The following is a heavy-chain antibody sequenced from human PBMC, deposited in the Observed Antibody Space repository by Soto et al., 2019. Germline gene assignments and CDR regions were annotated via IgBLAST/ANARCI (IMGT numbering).Heavy chain of an antibody. D-gene: IGHD2-2*01. J-gene: IGHJ6*02. CDR2: IIPVFGTA. CDR1: GGTFSSFL. CDR3: ILDCTSMSCYGYLGVDV. V-gene: IGHV1-69*01. Sequence: QVQLVQSGAEVKTPGSSVKVSCKASGGTFSSFLMGWVRQAPGQGLEWMGGIIPVFGTATYAQKFQGRVTQTADDTTSTVYMESGGLKSEDTAVYYCILDCTSMSCYGYLGVDVWGQGTTVTVSS.